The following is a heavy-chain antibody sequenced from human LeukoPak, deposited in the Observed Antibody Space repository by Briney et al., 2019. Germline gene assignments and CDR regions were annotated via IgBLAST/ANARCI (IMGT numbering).Heavy chain of an antibody. J-gene: IGHJ6*02. CDR2: MNPNSGNT. CDR3: ARGPPRYYYGSGSFYGMDV. D-gene: IGHD3-10*01. Sequence: GASVKVSCKASGYTFTSYDINGVRQAAGQGLEGMGWMNPNSGNTGYAQKFQGRVTMTRNTSISTAYMELSSLRSEDTAVYYCARGPPRYYYGSGSFYGMDVWGQGTTVTVSS. V-gene: IGHV1-8*01. CDR1: GYTFTSYD.